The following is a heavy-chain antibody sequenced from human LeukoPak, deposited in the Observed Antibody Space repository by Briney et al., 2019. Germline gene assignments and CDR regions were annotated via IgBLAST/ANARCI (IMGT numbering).Heavy chain of an antibody. CDR3: ARVKGSAMARTYYYGMDV. J-gene: IGHJ6*02. D-gene: IGHD5-18*01. CDR2: INPNSGGT. CDR1: GYTFTGYY. V-gene: IGHV1-2*02. Sequence: ASVKVSCKASGYTFTGYYMHWVRQAPGQGLEWMGWINPNSGGTNYAQKFQGRVTMTRDTSISTAYMELSRLRSDDTTVYYCARVKGSAMARTYYYGMDVWGQGTTVTVSS.